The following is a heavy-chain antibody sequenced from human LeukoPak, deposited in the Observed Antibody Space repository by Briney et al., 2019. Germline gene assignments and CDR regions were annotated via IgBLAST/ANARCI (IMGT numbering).Heavy chain of an antibody. Sequence: SETLSLTCAVYGGSFSGYYWSWIRQPPGKGLEWVGEINHSGSTNYNPSLKSRVTISVHTSKNQFSLKLSSVTAADTAVYYCARLKLAAVGLNWFDPWGQGTLVTVSS. V-gene: IGHV4-34*01. CDR2: INHSGST. CDR3: ARLKLAAVGLNWFDP. CDR1: GGSFSGYY. D-gene: IGHD6-13*01. J-gene: IGHJ5*02.